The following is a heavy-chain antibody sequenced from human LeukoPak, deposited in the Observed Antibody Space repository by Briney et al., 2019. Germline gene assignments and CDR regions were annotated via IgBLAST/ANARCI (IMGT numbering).Heavy chain of an antibody. J-gene: IGHJ4*02. CDR3: ARDHSGSYYVGGIDY. CDR2: IYSGGST. V-gene: IGHV3-53*01. CDR1: GFTVSSNY. Sequence: GGSLRLSRAASGFTVSSNYMSWVRQAPGKGLEWVSVIYSGGSTYYADSVKGRFTISRDNSKNTLYLQMNSLRAEDTAVYYCARDHSGSYYVGGIDYWGQGTLVTVSS. D-gene: IGHD1-26*01.